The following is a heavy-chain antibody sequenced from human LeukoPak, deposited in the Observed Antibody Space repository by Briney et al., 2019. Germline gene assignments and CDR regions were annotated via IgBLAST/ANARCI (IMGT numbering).Heavy chain of an antibody. J-gene: IGHJ4*02. D-gene: IGHD5-18*01. CDR2: IYYSGST. CDR3: ARVVDTAMAFDY. Sequence: SETLSLTCTVSGGSISSYYWSWIRQHPGKGLEWIGYIYYSGSTNYNPSLKSRVTISVDTSKNQFSLKLSSVTAADTAVYYCARVVDTAMAFDYWGQGTLVTVSS. V-gene: IGHV4-59*01. CDR1: GGSISSYY.